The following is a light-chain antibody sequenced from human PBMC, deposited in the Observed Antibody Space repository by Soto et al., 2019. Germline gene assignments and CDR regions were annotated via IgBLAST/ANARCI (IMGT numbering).Light chain of an antibody. J-gene: IGKJ1*01. Sequence: DIQMTQSPSTLSASVGDSVTITCRASQTIGTRLAWYQQKPGKAPYLLIYKASTLEGGVPSRFSGSGSGTEFTLSISSLQPDDFATYYCQEYDSYSRTFGQGTKVEVK. CDR3: QEYDSYSRT. CDR1: QTIGTR. V-gene: IGKV1-5*03. CDR2: KAS.